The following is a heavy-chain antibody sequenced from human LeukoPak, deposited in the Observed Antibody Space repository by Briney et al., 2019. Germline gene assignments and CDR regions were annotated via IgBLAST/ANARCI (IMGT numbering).Heavy chain of an antibody. V-gene: IGHV4-30-2*01. CDR1: GGSISSGGYY. J-gene: IGHJ3*02. CDR2: IYHSGST. CDR3: ARDRYDSGGYYAFDI. Sequence: SETLSLTCTVSGGSISSGGYYWSWIRQPPGKGLEWIGYIYHSGSTYYNPSLKSRVTISVDRSKNQFSLKLSSVTAADTAVYYCARDRYDSGGYYAFDIWGQGTMVTVSS. D-gene: IGHD3-22*01.